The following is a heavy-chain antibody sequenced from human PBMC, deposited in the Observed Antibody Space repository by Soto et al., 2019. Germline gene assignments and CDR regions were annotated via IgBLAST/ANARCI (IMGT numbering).Heavy chain of an antibody. CDR3: AKYTYTSRYSFFGMDV. J-gene: IGHJ6*02. CDR1: GFTFSDYA. V-gene: IGHV3-49*05. CDR2: IRSKAYGATT. D-gene: IGHD2-15*01. Sequence: EVQVVESGGSLVNPGRSLRLSCTTSGFTFSDYAITWFRQTPGKGLEGVGVIRSKAYGATTDYAASVKGRFAISRDDSKSTAYLQMNSVTTEDTAVYFCAKYTYTSRYSFFGMDVWGHGTTVTVSS.